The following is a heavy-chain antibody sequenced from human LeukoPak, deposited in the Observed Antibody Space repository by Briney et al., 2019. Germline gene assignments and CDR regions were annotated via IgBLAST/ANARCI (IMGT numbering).Heavy chain of an antibody. CDR2: ISNSAI. CDR1: GFTFSSYS. J-gene: IGHJ4*02. CDR3: ARDTDYSFDY. D-gene: IGHD4-11*01. Sequence: GGSLRLSCAASGFTFSSYSMNWVRQAPGKGLEWVSYISNSAIYYADSLKGRFTISRDNAKNSLYLQMNSLRDEGTAVYYCARDTDYSFDYWGQGTLVTVSS. V-gene: IGHV3-48*02.